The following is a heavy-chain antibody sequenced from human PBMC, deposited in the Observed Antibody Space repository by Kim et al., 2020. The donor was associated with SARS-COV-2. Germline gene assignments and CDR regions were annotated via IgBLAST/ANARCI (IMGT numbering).Heavy chain of an antibody. CDR2: VRSDGSST. CDR3: AGGLAGPRPPL. D-gene: IGHD6-19*01. V-gene: IGHV3-74*01. CDR1: GFTFSSYG. Sequence: GGSLRLSCAASGFTFSSYGMYWVRQAPGKGLVWVSLVRSDGSSTTYADSVKGRFTISRDNAKNTLYLQMNSLRAEDTGVYYCAGGLAGPRPPLRGQGTLVTVSA. J-gene: IGHJ4*02.